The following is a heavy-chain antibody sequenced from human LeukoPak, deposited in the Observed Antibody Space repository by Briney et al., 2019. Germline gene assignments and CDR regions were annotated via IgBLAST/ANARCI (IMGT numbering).Heavy chain of an antibody. CDR2: IYPGDSDT. D-gene: IGHD1-26*01. CDR3: ARQMLPSGLDY. V-gene: IGHV5-51*01. J-gene: IGHJ4*02. Sequence: GESLQISCQGSGYIFTSYWIGWVRQMPGKGLEWMGIIYPGDSDTRYSPSFQGQVTISADKSISTAYLQWSSLKASDTAMYYCARQMLPSGLDYWGQGTLVTVSS. CDR1: GYIFTSYW.